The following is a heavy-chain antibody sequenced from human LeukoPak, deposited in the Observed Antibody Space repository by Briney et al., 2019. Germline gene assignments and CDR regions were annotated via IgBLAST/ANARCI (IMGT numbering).Heavy chain of an antibody. CDR3: ARVWGRKPDRPAINYHFYYYMDV. CDR2: IKQAGSEK. Sequence: GGSLRLSCAASEFSFSGYWMSWVRQASGKGLEWVANIKQAGSEKYYVDSVKGRFTISRDNAKNSLHLQMNTLRAEDTAVYYCARVWGRKPDRPAINYHFYYYMDVWGKGTTVTVSS. CDR1: EFSFSGYW. V-gene: IGHV3-7*01. J-gene: IGHJ6*03. D-gene: IGHD5-24*01.